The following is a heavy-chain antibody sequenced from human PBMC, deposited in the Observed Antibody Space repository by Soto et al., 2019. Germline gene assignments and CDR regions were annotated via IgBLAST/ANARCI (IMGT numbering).Heavy chain of an antibody. CDR1: GFTVSSNY. CDR3: ARVSPPGGYYYYYMDV. Sequence: EVQLVESGGGLVQPGGSLRLSCAASGFTVSSNYMSWVRQAPGKGLEWVSVIYSGGSTYYGDSVKGRFTISRDNSKNTLYLQMNSLRAEDTAVYYCARVSPPGGYYYYYMDVWGKGTTVTVSS. J-gene: IGHJ6*03. CDR2: IYSGGST. D-gene: IGHD3-10*01. V-gene: IGHV3-66*01.